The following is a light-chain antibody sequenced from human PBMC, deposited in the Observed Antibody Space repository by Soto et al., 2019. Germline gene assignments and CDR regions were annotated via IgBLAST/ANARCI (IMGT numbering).Light chain of an antibody. V-gene: IGLV2-11*01. J-gene: IGLJ3*02. CDR1: NSDVGRYNS. Sequence: QSALTQPHSVSGSPGQSVTISCTGTNSDVGRYNSVSWYQQLPGKAPQLIISAVRQRPSGVPDRFSGSKSGNTASLTISGLQTADEADYFCFSYTANDNWVFGGGTKLTVL. CDR3: FSYTANDNWV. CDR2: AVR.